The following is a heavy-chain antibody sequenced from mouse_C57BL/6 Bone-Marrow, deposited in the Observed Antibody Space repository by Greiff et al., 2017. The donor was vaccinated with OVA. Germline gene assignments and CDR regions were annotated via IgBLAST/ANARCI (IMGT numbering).Heavy chain of an antibody. D-gene: IGHD2-5*01. Sequence: EVKLVESGGGLVKPGGSLKLSCAASGFTFSDDGMHWVRQAPEKGLEWVAYISSGSSNIYYADTVKGRFTTSGDTATNTLFLQMTSLRSEDTAMYYCAKSWYSNHYYAMDYWGQGTSLTVSS. CDR3: AKSWYSNHYYAMDY. J-gene: IGHJ4*01. CDR1: GFTFSDDG. CDR2: ISSGSSNI. V-gene: IGHV5-17*01.